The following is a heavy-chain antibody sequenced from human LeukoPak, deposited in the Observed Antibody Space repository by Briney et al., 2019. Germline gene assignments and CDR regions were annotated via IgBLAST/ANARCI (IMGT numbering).Heavy chain of an antibody. V-gene: IGHV3-11*04. CDR2: ISSSGSTI. Sequence: PGGSLRLSCAASGFTFSDYYMSWIRQAPGKGLEWVSYISSSGSTIYYADSVKGRFTISRDNAKNSLYLQMNSPRAEDTAVYYCARALSYYYDSSSDYWGQGTLVTVSS. J-gene: IGHJ4*02. CDR1: GFTFSDYY. D-gene: IGHD3-22*01. CDR3: ARALSYYYDSSSDY.